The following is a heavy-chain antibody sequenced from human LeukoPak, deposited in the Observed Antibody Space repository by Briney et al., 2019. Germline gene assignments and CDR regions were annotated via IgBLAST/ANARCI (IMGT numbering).Heavy chain of an antibody. Sequence: GGSLRLSCAAPGFTFSSYSMNWVRQAPGKGLEWVSSISSSSSYIYYADSVKGRFTISRDNAKNSLYLQMNSLRAEDTAVYYCARAGPNWNYVGYWGQGTLVTVSS. CDR2: ISSSSSYI. D-gene: IGHD1-7*01. CDR3: ARAGPNWNYVGY. CDR1: GFTFSSYS. V-gene: IGHV3-21*01. J-gene: IGHJ4*02.